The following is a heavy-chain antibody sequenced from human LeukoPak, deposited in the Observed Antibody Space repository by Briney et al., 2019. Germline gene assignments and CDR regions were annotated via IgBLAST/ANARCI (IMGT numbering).Heavy chain of an antibody. D-gene: IGHD6-13*01. CDR1: GFTFSAYA. J-gene: IGHJ4*02. CDR3: AKDQLWASSSSWYGPAGY. V-gene: IGHV3-30*04. Sequence: PGGSLRLSCAASGFTFSAYAIHWVRQAPGKGLEWVAVISYDGSNKYYADSVKGRFTISRDNSKNTLYLQMNSLRAEDTAVYYCAKDQLWASSSSWYGPAGYWGQGTLVTVSS. CDR2: ISYDGSNK.